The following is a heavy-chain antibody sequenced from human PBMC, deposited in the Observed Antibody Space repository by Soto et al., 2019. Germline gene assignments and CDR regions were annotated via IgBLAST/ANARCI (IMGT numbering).Heavy chain of an antibody. CDR1: GYIFVSYW. V-gene: IGHV5-51*01. J-gene: IGHJ4*02. CDR2: IYPGDSDT. D-gene: IGHD5-18*01. Sequence: PGESLKISGNGSGYIFVSYWIAWVRQMPGKGLEWMGSIYPGDSDTTYSPSIQGQVTISADKSSTTVYLQWNTLKASDTAMYYCAKTDGYEVEYWGQGTQVTVSS. CDR3: AKTDGYEVEY.